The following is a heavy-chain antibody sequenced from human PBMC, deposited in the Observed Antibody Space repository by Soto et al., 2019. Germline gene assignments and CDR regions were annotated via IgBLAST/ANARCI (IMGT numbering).Heavy chain of an antibody. CDR1: GFTFSNYR. J-gene: IGHJ6*02. CDR2: IKEDGSEK. V-gene: IGHV3-7*03. Sequence: PGGSLRLSCAASGFTFSNYRMSWVRQAPGKGLEWVANIKEDGSEKDYVDPVKGRFTITRDNAKNSLYLQMNNLRAEDTAVYFCTRKRFGMDVWGQGTTVTVSS. CDR3: TRKRFGMDV.